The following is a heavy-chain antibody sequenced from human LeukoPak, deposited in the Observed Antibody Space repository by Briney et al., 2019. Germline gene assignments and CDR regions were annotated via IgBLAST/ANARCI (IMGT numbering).Heavy chain of an antibody. V-gene: IGHV4-59*08. CDR3: ARQEGGTTYDY. Sequence: SETLSLTCAVSGGSISDYYWSWIRQPPGKGLEWIGYINYSGSTDYNPSLKSRVTISVDTSKNQFSLKLTSVTAADTAFYYCARQEGGTTYDYWGQGTLVTVSS. D-gene: IGHD1-7*01. J-gene: IGHJ4*02. CDR1: GGSISDYY. CDR2: INYSGST.